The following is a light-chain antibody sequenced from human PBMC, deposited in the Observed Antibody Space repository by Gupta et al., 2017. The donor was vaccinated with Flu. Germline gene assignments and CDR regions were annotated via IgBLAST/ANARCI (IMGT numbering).Light chain of an antibody. CDR1: RSDLGASNY. CDR3: HTHATSAIYV. Sequence: ALTQPATGSGAPGPSITISCSGTRSDLGASNYVSWYQKYPDKTHNLMIYEVSNRPAGVAARFSDSKSGNTTSLTISDRTEEDGADYYYHTHATSAIYVFGSGTKITVL. CDR2: EVS. J-gene: IGLJ1*01. V-gene: IGLV2-14*01.